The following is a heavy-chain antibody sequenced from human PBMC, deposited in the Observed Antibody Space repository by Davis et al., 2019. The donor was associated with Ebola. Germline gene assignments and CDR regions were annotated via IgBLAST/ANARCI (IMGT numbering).Heavy chain of an antibody. V-gene: IGHV4-59*04. CDR3: ARHDYGDYVAGYYFDY. Sequence: PSETLSLTCTVSGGSISSYYWSWIRQPPGKGLEWIGYIYYSGSTYYNPSLKSRVTISVDTSKNQFSLKLSSVTAADTAVYYCARHDYGDYVAGYYFDYWGQGTLVTVSS. D-gene: IGHD4-17*01. CDR2: IYYSGST. J-gene: IGHJ4*02. CDR1: GGSISSYY.